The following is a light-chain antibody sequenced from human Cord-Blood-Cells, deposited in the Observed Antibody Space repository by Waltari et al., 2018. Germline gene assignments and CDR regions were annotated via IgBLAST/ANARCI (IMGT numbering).Light chain of an antibody. J-gene: IGLJ3*02. V-gene: IGLV2-23*01. CDR3: CSYAGSSTL. CDR1: SSDVGSYNL. Sequence: QSALTQPASVSGSPGQSITISCTGTSSDVGSYNLVSWYQQHPGKAPKLMIYEGSKRPSGVSNRFSGSKSGNTDSLTISGLQAEDEADYYCCSYAGSSTLFGGGTKLTVL. CDR2: EGS.